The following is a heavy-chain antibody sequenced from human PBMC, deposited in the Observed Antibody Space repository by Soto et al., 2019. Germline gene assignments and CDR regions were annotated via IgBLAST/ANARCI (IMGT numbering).Heavy chain of an antibody. CDR1: GGTFSSYA. D-gene: IGHD5-18*01. Sequence: QVQLVQSGAEVKKPGSSVKVSCKASGGTFSSYAISWVRQAPGQGLEWMGGIIPIFGTANYAQKFQGRVTITADKSTSTAYMELSSLRSEDTAVYYCASNTAMVTPHAFDIWGQGTMVTVSS. V-gene: IGHV1-69*06. CDR2: IIPIFGTA. J-gene: IGHJ3*02. CDR3: ASNTAMVTPHAFDI.